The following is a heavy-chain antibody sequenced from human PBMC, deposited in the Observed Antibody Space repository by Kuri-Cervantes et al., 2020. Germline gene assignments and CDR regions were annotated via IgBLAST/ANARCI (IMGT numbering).Heavy chain of an antibody. J-gene: IGHJ6*02. CDR2: MNPNSGNT. Sequence: ASVKVSCKASGYTFTSYDINWVRQATGQGLEWMGWMNPNSGNTGYAQKFQGRVTMTTDTSTSTAYMELRSLRSDDTAVYYCARWGLRFLDEYGMDVWGQGTTVTVSS. D-gene: IGHD3-3*01. CDR1: GYTFTSYD. CDR3: ARWGLRFLDEYGMDV. V-gene: IGHV1-8*01.